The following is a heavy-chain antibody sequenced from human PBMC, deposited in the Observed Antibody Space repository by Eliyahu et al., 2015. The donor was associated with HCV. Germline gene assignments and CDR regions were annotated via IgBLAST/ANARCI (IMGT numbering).Heavy chain of an antibody. D-gene: IGHD3-22*01. CDR1: GFTFTNFA. J-gene: IGHJ4*02. Sequence: SGFTFTNFAMSWVRQAPGKGLEWVSAISGNGHSTYYADSVKGRFTVSRDNSKNTLSLQMRSLRAEDTAVYYCAKDGHSFYYDRRGSWLGFDSWGQGALVTVSS. CDR2: ISGNGHST. V-gene: IGHV3-23*01. CDR3: AKDGHSFYYDRRGSWLGFDS.